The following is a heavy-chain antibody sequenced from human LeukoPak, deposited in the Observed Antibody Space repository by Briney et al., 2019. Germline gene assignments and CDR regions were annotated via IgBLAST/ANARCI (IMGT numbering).Heavy chain of an antibody. CDR1: GGSISSYY. Sequence: PSETLSLTCTVSGGSISSYYWSWLRQPPGKGLEWIGYIYYSGSTNYNPSLKSRVTISVDTSKNQFSLKLSSVTAADTAVYYCARSLVPDYWRQGTLVTVSS. D-gene: IGHD2-2*01. V-gene: IGHV4-59*13. CDR3: ARSLVPDY. CDR2: IYYSGST. J-gene: IGHJ4*02.